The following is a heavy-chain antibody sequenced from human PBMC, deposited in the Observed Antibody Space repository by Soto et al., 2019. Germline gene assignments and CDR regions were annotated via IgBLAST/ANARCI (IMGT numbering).Heavy chain of an antibody. CDR2: IYYSGST. CDR1: GGSISSSSYY. V-gene: IGHV4-39*01. D-gene: IGHD6-6*01. J-gene: IGHJ3*02. CDR3: ARHGLAAPAGAFDI. Sequence: QLQLQESGPGLVKPSETLSLTCTVSGGSISSSSYYWGWIRQPPGKGLEWIGSIYYSGSTYYNPSLKSRVTISVDTSKNQFSLKLSSVTAADTAVYYCARHGLAAPAGAFDIWGQGTMVTVSS.